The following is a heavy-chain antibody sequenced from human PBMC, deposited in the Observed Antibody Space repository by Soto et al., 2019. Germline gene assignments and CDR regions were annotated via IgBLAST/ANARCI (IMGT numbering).Heavy chain of an antibody. CDR1: GFPFSPDA. D-gene: IGHD2-2*01. CDR3: ARVLPVLPSSMPGCFDY. CDR2: ISFDGRNK. J-gene: IGHJ4*02. V-gene: IGHV3-30*04. Sequence: LRLSCVASGFPFSPDALHWGRQSPGKVLAWVAVISFDGRNKFYADSVKGRFTISRDNSKNTVFLQMNSLRTEDTGVYYCARVLPVLPSSMPGCFDYWGQGALVTVSS.